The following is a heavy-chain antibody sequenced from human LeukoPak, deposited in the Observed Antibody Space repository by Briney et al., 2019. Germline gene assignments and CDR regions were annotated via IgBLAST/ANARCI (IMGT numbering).Heavy chain of an antibody. D-gene: IGHD5-18*01. CDR3: ARRGRSGYNYGALDY. CDR2: IYYSGST. V-gene: IGHV4-39*01. Sequence: SETLSLTCTVSGASISSSTNYWGWIRQSPGRGLEWIGNIYYSGSTYYNPSLKSRVTISVDTSKNQFSLKLSSVTAADTAVYYCARRGRSGYNYGALDYWGQGTLVTVSS. J-gene: IGHJ4*02. CDR1: GASISSSTNY.